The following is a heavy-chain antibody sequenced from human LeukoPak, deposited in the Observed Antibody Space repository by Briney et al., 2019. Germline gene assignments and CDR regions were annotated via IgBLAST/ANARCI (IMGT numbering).Heavy chain of an antibody. D-gene: IGHD6-25*01. CDR3: ARLSETEFDY. CDR1: GGSISSSSYY. J-gene: IGHJ4*02. CDR2: IYYSGST. V-gene: IGHV4-39*01. Sequence: KPSETLSLTCTVSGGSISSSSYYWGWIRQPPGKGLVWIGSIYYSGSTYYNPSLKSRVTISVDTSKNQFSLKLSSVTAADTAVYYCARLSETEFDYWGQGTLVTVSS.